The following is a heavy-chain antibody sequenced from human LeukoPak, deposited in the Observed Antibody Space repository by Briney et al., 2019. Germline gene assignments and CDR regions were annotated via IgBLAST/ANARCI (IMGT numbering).Heavy chain of an antibody. D-gene: IGHD6-19*01. J-gene: IGHJ4*02. CDR3: ARGGRQQWLDCFDY. CDR2: INHSGST. Sequence: PSETLSLTCTVSGGSISSYYWSWIRQPPGKGLEWIGEINHSGSTNYNPSLKSRVTISVDTSKNQFSLKLSSVTAADTAVYYCARGGRQQWLDCFDYWGQGTLVTVSS. V-gene: IGHV4-34*01. CDR1: GGSISSYY.